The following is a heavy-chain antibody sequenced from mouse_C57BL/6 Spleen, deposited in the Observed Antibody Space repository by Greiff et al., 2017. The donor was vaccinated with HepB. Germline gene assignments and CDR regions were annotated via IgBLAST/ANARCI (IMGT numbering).Heavy chain of an antibody. CDR1: GYAFSSYW. CDR2: IYPGDGDT. V-gene: IGHV1-80*01. Sequence: VKLQESGAELVKPGASVKISCKASGYAFSSYWMNWVKQRPGEGLEWIGQIYPGDGDTNYNGKFKGKATLTADKSSSTAYMQLSSLTSEDSAVYFCARGPHAGFAYWGQGTLVTVSA. CDR3: ARGPHAGFAY. J-gene: IGHJ3*01.